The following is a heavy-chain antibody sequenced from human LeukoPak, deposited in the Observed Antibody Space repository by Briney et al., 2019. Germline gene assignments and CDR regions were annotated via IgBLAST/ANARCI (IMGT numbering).Heavy chain of an antibody. D-gene: IGHD3-3*02. CDR1: GFTFSSYA. V-gene: IGHV3-7*01. J-gene: IGHJ5*02. Sequence: GGSLRLSCAASGFTFSSYAMSWVRQAPGKGLEWVANIKQDGSEKYYVDSVRGRFTISRDNAKNSLYLQMNSLRAEDTAGYYCARGGLADNWFDPWGQGTLVTVSS. CDR2: IKQDGSEK. CDR3: ARGGLADNWFDP.